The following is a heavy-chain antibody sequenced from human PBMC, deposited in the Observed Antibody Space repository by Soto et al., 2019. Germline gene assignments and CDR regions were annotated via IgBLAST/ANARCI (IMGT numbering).Heavy chain of an antibody. D-gene: IGHD3-10*01. CDR3: ARDQGYYGSGSYYPPYYYYYYMDV. J-gene: IGHJ6*03. CDR1: GFTVSSNY. CDR2: IYSGGST. Sequence: GGSLRLSCAASGFTVSSNYMSWVRQAPGKGLEWVSVIYSGGSTYYADSVKGRFTISRDNSKNTLYLQMNSLRAEDTAVYYCARDQGYYGSGSYYPPYYYYYYMDVWGKGTTVTVSS. V-gene: IGHV3-66*01.